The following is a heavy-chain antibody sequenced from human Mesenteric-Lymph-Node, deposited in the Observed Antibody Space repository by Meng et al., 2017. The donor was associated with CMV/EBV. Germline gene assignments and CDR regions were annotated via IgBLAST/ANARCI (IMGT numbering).Heavy chain of an antibody. CDR1: GYTFTGYY. V-gene: IGHV1-2*02. CDR3: ARLLRYDFWSGLLEFYYGMDV. D-gene: IGHD3/OR15-3a*01. Sequence: VTVSCPASGYTFTGYYMHWVRQAPGQGLEWMGWINPNSGGTNYAQKFQGRVTMTRDTNISTAYMELSRLRSDDTAVYYCARLLRYDFWSGLLEFYYGMDVWGQGTTVTVSS. J-gene: IGHJ6*02. CDR2: INPNSGGT.